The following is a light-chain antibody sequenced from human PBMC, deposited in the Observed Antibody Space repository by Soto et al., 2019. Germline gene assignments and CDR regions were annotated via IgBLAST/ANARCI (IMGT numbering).Light chain of an antibody. CDR2: GAS. V-gene: IGKV3-20*01. CDR3: HPYGNSPRT. Sequence: EIVLTQSPGTLSLSPGERATLSCRASQRVSSSSLAWYQKKSGQAFRLLIYGASSRAAGIPDRFSGSGSGTDFTLTITRLEPDDFAVYYCHPYGNSPRTFGQGTKVEIK. CDR1: QRVSSSS. J-gene: IGKJ1*01.